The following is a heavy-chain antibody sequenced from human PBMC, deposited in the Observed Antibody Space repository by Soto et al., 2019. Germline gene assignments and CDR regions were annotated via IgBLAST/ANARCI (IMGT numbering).Heavy chain of an antibody. Sequence: ASVKVSCKASGYTFTSYDINWVRQATGQGLEWMGWMNPNSGNTGYAQKFQGRVTMTRNTSISTAYMELSSLRSEDTAVYYCARALPEDYDILTGSVPYYFDYWGQGTLVTVSS. CDR1: GYTFTSYD. V-gene: IGHV1-8*01. D-gene: IGHD3-9*01. CDR3: ARALPEDYDILTGSVPYYFDY. CDR2: MNPNSGNT. J-gene: IGHJ4*02.